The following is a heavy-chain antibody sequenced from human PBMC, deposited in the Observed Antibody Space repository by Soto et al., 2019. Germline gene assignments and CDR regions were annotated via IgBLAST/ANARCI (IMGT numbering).Heavy chain of an antibody. D-gene: IGHD3-10*01. CDR1: GDTFSFST. CDR2: INPIVSMS. CDR3: AASYGSGYRAFDY. Sequence: QVQLVQSGTEVKKPGSSVKVSCKASGDTFSFSTINWVRQAPGLVLEWVGRINPIVSMSNYAQKFQGRVSMTADKSTSTAYMELRSLRSDDTAMYFCAASYGSGYRAFDYWGQGALVIVSS. V-gene: IGHV1-69*02. J-gene: IGHJ4*02.